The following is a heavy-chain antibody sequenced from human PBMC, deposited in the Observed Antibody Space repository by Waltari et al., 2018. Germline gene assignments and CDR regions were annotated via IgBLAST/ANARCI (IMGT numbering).Heavy chain of an antibody. CDR2: INHTGST. CDR3: VRGIGGQYQLPLLTECFLYYMDV. Sequence: QVQLQQWGAGLLKPSETLSLTCAVYGGSFRVYYWSWIRQPPGKGQEWLGKINHTGSTHFHSVLNSLVLLILLMSSILSCRNLSTATTVDTAVYFCVRGIGGQYQLPLLTECFLYYMDVWGKGTTVTISS. V-gene: IGHV4-34*01. D-gene: IGHD2-2*01. J-gene: IGHJ6*03. CDR1: GGSFRVYY.